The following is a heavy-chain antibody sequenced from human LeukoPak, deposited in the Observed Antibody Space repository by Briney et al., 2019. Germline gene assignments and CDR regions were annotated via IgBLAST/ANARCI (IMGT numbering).Heavy chain of an antibody. J-gene: IGHJ6*02. CDR1: GFTFSSYA. CDR2: ISGSGGST. CDR3: AKSDRYCSSTSCYPLYYYYGMDV. V-gene: IGHV3-23*01. Sequence: GSLRLSFAASGFTFSSYAMSWVRQAPGKGLEWVSAISGSGGSTFYADSVKSRFTISRDNSKNTLYLQMNSLRAEDTAVYYCAKSDRYCSSTSCYPLYYYYGMDVWGQGTTVTVSS. D-gene: IGHD2-2*01.